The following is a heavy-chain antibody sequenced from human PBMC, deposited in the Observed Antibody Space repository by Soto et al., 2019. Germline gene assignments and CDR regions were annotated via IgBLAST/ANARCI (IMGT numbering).Heavy chain of an antibody. J-gene: IGHJ6*02. CDR3: AMLGGWSGGSSRMDV. V-gene: IGHV3-72*01. Sequence: EVQLVESGGGLVQPGGSLRLSCAASGLIFSDYHMDWVRQAPGKGLEWVGRIRRKANSYTTEYAASVKGRFTISRDDSKNSVYLQMNSLKSEDTAVYYCAMLGGWSGGSSRMDVWGQGTTVTVSS. D-gene: IGHD6-19*01. CDR2: IRRKANSYTT. CDR1: GLIFSDYH.